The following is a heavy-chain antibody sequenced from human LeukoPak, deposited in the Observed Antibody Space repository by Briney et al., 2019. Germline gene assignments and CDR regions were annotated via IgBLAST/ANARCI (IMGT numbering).Heavy chain of an antibody. CDR3: ALRLGGASKGASDY. D-gene: IGHD2-21*01. J-gene: IGHJ4*02. CDR1: GFTFSGYW. Sequence: GGSLRLSCAASGFTFSGYWMHWVRQAPGKGLVWVSRINSDGSSTSYADSVKGRFTISRDNAKNTLYLQMNSLRAEDTAVYYCALRLGGASKGASDYWGQGTLVTVSS. CDR2: INSDGSST. V-gene: IGHV3-74*01.